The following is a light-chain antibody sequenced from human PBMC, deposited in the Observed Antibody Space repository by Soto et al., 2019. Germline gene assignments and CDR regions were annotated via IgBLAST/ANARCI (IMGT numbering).Light chain of an antibody. V-gene: IGKV3-11*01. CDR1: QSVSSY. CDR2: DAS. Sequence: EIVLTQSPATLSLSPGERATLSCRASQSVSSYLAWYQQKPGQAPRLLIYDASNRATGIPARFSGSGSGTDFTLTIGSLEPEDFAVYYCQQRSNWPRTFGPGTTVDIK. CDR3: QQRSNWPRT. J-gene: IGKJ3*01.